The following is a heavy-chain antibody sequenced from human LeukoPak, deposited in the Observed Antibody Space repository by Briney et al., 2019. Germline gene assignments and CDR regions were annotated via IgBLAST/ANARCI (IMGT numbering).Heavy chain of an antibody. CDR3: ALGGAITMVRGGDAFDI. D-gene: IGHD3-10*01. CDR1: GFTFSRYA. Sequence: PGGSLRLSCAASGFTFSRYAMSWVRQAPGKGLEWVSAISGSGGSTYYADSVKGRFTISRDNSKNTLYLQMNSLRAEDTAVYYCALGGAITMVRGGDAFDIWGQGTMVTVSS. J-gene: IGHJ3*02. V-gene: IGHV3-23*01. CDR2: ISGSGGST.